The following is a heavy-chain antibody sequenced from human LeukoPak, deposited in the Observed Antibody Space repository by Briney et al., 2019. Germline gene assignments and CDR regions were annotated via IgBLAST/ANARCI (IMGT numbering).Heavy chain of an antibody. Sequence: PGGSLRLSCAASGFTFSSYSMNWVRQAPGKGLEWVSYISSSSSIIYYADSVKGRFTISRDNAKNSLYLQMNSLRAEDTAVYYCARTKEMASISYFDSWGQGTLVTVSS. D-gene: IGHD5-24*01. CDR1: GFTFSSYS. CDR2: ISSSSSII. CDR3: ARTKEMASISYFDS. V-gene: IGHV3-48*04. J-gene: IGHJ4*02.